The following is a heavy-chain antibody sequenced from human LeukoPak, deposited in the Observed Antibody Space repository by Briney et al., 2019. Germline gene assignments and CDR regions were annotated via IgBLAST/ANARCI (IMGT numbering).Heavy chain of an antibody. V-gene: IGHV3-30*18. Sequence: GGSLRLSCETSGFISSDYYIHWVRQAPGKGLEWVAVISYDGSNKYYADSVKGRFTISRDNSKNTLYLQMNSLRAEDTAVYYCAKENDYWGQGTLVTVSS. CDR2: ISYDGSNK. CDR1: GFISSDYY. J-gene: IGHJ4*02. CDR3: AKENDY.